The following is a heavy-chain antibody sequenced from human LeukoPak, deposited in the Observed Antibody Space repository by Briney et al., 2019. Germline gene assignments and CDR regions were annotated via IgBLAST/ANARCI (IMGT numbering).Heavy chain of an antibody. J-gene: IGHJ4*02. V-gene: IGHV4-59*01. CDR2: IYYSGST. Sequence: SETLSLTCTVSGGSISSYYWSWIRQPPGKGLEWIGYIYYSGSTNYNPSLKSRVTISVDTSKNQFSLKLSSVTAADTAVYYCARLGPGGHGEFDYWGQGTLVTVSS. CDR1: GGSISSYY. D-gene: IGHD3-10*01. CDR3: ARLGPGGHGEFDY.